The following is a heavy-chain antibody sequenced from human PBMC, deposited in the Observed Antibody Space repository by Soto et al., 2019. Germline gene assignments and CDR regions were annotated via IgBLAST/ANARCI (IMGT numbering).Heavy chain of an antibody. Sequence: EVQLVESGGDLVQPGGSLRLSCAASGFTFSSYWIHWVRQAPGKGLVWVSRINPDGSRTSYADSVKGRFTISRDNAKNTLYLQMNSLGAEDTAVYYCARVAVTTYYFDYWGQGTLVTVSS. CDR2: INPDGSRT. V-gene: IGHV3-74*01. CDR3: ARVAVTTYYFDY. CDR1: GFTFSSYW. D-gene: IGHD4-17*01. J-gene: IGHJ4*02.